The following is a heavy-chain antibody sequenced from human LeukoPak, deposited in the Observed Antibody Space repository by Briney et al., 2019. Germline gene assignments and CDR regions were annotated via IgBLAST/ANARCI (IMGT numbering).Heavy chain of an antibody. CDR1: GGSFSGYY. J-gene: IGHJ4*02. V-gene: IGHV4-34*01. Sequence: SETLSLTCAVYGGSFSGYYWSWIRQPPGKGLEWIGEINHSGSTNYNPSLKSRVTISVDTSKNQFSLKLSSVTAADTAVYYCARGLVVVPAAMERRYYSDYWGQGTLVTVSS. D-gene: IGHD2-2*01. CDR3: ARGLVVVPAAMERRYYSDY. CDR2: INHSGST.